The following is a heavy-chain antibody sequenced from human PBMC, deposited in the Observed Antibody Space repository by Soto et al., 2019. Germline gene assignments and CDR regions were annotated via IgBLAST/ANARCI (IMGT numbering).Heavy chain of an antibody. J-gene: IGHJ3*02. V-gene: IGHV3-23*01. Sequence: EAQLLESGGDLVQPGGSLRLSCAASGFTLRSYVMSWVRQAPGKGLEWVSTNSGGGGSTYYAESVRGRFTVSRDNSKNTLYLQMNSLRAEDTAIYYCAKDRKYSATFMGLDAFDIWGPGTMVSVSS. CDR2: NSGGGGST. CDR1: GFTLRSYV. D-gene: IGHD2-15*01. CDR3: AKDRKYSATFMGLDAFDI.